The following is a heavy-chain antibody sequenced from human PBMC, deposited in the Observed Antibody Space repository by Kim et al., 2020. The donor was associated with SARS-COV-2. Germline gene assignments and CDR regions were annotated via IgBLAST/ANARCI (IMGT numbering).Heavy chain of an antibody. V-gene: IGHV4-31*02. Sequence: PSLKSRVTISVDTSKNQFSLKLSSVTAADTAVYYCARAFTGAAAGTALDYWGQGTLVTVSS. CDR3: ARAFTGAAAGTALDY. J-gene: IGHJ4*02. D-gene: IGHD6-13*01.